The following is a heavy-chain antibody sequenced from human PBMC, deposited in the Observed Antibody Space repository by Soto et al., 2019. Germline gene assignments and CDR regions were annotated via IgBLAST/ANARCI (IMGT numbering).Heavy chain of an antibody. D-gene: IGHD5-18*01. Sequence: VQLVESGGGLVQPGGSLRLSCAASGFTFSSYWMHWVRQAPGKGLVWVSRINSDGSSTSYADSVKGRFTISRDNANKPLYLQMKSLRAEDTAVYYCARGGREGGYSYGYADYWGQGTLVTVSS. CDR2: INSDGSST. V-gene: IGHV3-74*01. CDR3: ARGGREGGYSYGYADY. CDR1: GFTFSSYW. J-gene: IGHJ4*02.